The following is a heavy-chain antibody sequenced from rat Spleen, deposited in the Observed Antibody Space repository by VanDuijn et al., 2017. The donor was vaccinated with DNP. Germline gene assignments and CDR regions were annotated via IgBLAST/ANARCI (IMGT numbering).Heavy chain of an antibody. CDR1: GFTFSDHA. D-gene: IGHD1-1*01. Sequence: EVLLVESGGGLVQPGRSLKLSCAASGFTFSDHAMAWVRQAPKKGLEWVAIISHSDGRSYYPDSVKGRFTISRDNAKSSLYLQMNSLKSEDTATYYCARESQYRFDYWGQGVMVTVSS. J-gene: IGHJ2*01. V-gene: IGHV5-17*01. CDR2: ISHSDGRS. CDR3: ARESQYRFDY.